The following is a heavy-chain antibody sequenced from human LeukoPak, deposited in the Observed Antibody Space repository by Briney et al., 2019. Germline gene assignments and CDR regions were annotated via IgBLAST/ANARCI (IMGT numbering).Heavy chain of an antibody. CDR1: GYTFTAYY. Sequence: ASVKVSCRASGYTFTAYYIHLVRQAPGQGLEWMGWINPNSGDTNLPQRFQGRVTMTRDTSIITAYMELSSLTSDDTGTYYCARGPTLGLDIWGQGTLVTVSS. CDR3: ARGPTLGLDI. V-gene: IGHV1-2*02. J-gene: IGHJ3*02. CDR2: INPNSGDT.